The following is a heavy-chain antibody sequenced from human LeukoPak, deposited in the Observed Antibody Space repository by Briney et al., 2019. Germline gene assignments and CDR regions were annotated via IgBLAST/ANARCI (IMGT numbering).Heavy chain of an antibody. D-gene: IGHD6-6*01. CDR3: ASSHSSSSSWFDP. CDR1: GGSLSSHY. J-gene: IGHJ5*02. Sequence: SETLSLTCTVSGGSLSSHYWSWIRQPPGKGLEWIGYIYYRGSTNYNPPLKSRVTISVDTSKNQFSMKLSSVTAADTAVYYCASSHSSSSSWFDPWGQGTLVTVSS. V-gene: IGHV4-59*11. CDR2: IYYRGST.